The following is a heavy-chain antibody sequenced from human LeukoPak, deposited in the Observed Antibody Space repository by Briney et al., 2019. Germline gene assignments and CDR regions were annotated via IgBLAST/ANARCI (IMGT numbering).Heavy chain of an antibody. J-gene: IGHJ3*02. CDR2: ISGSGGST. Sequence: GGSLRLSCAASGFTFSSYAMSWVRQAPGKGLEWVSAISGSGGSTYYADSVKGRFTISRDNSKNTLYLQMSSLRAEDTAVYYCAKDSSSGWYGDAFDIWGQGTMVTVSS. D-gene: IGHD6-19*01. CDR3: AKDSSSGWYGDAFDI. CDR1: GFTFSSYA. V-gene: IGHV3-23*01.